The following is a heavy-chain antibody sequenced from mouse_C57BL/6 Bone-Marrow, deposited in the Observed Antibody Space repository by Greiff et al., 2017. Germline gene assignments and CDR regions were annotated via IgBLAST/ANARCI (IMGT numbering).Heavy chain of an antibody. D-gene: IGHD1-1*01. CDR3: TRSYITTVVGHFDY. V-gene: IGHV5-9-1*02. CDR1: GFTFSSYA. J-gene: IGHJ2*01. CDR2: ISSGGAYI. Sequence: EVKLVESGEGLVKPGGSLKLSCAASGFTFSSYAMSWVRQTPEQRLEWVAYISSGGAYIYYADTVKGRFTISSDNARKTLYLQMSSLKSEDTAMYYCTRSYITTVVGHFDYWGQGTTLTVSS.